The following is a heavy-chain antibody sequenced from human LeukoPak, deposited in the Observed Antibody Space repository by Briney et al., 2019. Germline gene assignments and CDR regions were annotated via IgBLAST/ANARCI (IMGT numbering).Heavy chain of an antibody. Sequence: SVKVSCKASGYTFTSYGISWVRQAPGQGLEWMGRIIPIFGTANYAQKFQGRVTITTDESTSTAYMELSSLRSEDTAVYYCARLSMGYTSDWGQGTLVTVSS. V-gene: IGHV1-69*05. J-gene: IGHJ4*02. CDR1: GYTFTSYG. CDR2: IIPIFGTA. CDR3: ARLSMGYTSD. D-gene: IGHD6-25*01.